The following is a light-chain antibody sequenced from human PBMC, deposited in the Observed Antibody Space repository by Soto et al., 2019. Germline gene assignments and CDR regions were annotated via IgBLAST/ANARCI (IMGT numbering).Light chain of an antibody. Sequence: DVLLTQSPLTLPVTPGETASISCRSSQSLLHSNGYNYLDWYLQKPGQSPQLLIYLGSNRASGVPDRFSGSGSGTDFTLKISRVEAEDVGVYYCVQALQSPPWTFGQGTKVDSK. CDR1: QSLLHSNGYNY. CDR3: VQALQSPPWT. V-gene: IGKV2-28*01. J-gene: IGKJ1*01. CDR2: LGS.